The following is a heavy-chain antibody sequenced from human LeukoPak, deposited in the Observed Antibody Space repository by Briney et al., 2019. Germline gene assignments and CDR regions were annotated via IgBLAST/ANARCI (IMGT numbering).Heavy chain of an antibody. CDR1: GFTFSSYS. CDR3: ARDAPWGIVGASRFDY. V-gene: IGHV3-21*01. D-gene: IGHD1-26*01. CDR2: ISSSSSYI. J-gene: IGHJ4*02. Sequence: GGSLRLSCAASGFTFSSYSMNWVRQAPRKGLEWVSSISSSSSYIYYADSVKGRFTISRDNAKNSLYLQMNSLRAEDTAVYYCARDAPWGIVGASRFDYWGQGTLVTVSS.